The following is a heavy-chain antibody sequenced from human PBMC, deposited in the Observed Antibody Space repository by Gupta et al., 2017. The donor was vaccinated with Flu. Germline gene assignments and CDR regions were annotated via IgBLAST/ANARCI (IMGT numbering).Heavy chain of an antibody. CDR3: AKDGPWTASCPYYCYYMDV. V-gene: IGHV3-30*18. Sequence: QMQLVASGGGVVQFGTSLRLPCAASGLTFSPYGTPGVRQAPGTGVEWVADIASDGSNKDYAASVRGRFTISRDNSKNTLSLEMDSLRVEDTAVYYCAKDGPWTASCPYYCYYMDVWGKGTTVTVSS. CDR2: IASDGSNK. D-gene: IGHD2-2*01. CDR1: GLTFSPYG. J-gene: IGHJ6*03.